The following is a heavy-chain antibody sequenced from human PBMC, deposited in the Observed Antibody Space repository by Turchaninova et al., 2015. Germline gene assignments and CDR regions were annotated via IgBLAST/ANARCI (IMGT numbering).Heavy chain of an antibody. J-gene: IGHJ4*02. D-gene: IGHD6-13*01. V-gene: IGHV3-23*01. CDR1: GFTFSTYA. CDR3: ARPPTEYRGNWSSYYFAY. Sequence: GGSLRLSCAGSGFTFSTYAMDWVRQAPGKGLEWVSSVSASGGDTHYADSVQGRFTISRDNSKNTLYLQMNSLRVEDTAVYYCARPPTEYRGNWSSYYFAYWGQGTLVTVSS. CDR2: VSASGGDT.